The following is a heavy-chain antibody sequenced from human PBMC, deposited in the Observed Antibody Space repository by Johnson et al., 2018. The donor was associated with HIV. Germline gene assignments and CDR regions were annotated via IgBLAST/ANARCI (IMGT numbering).Heavy chain of an antibody. CDR2: ISYDGSNE. CDR3: ARRMVVGYHALDF. CDR1: GFAFSNYA. J-gene: IGHJ3*01. V-gene: IGHV3-30-3*01. D-gene: IGHD2-21*01. Sequence: QVQLVESGGGVVQPGRSLRLSCAASGFAFSNYAMHWVRQAPGKGLEWMAIISYDGSNEYYADSVKGRFTISRDNSKNTLYLHMSSLRAEDTAVYYCARRMVVGYHALDFWGQGTVVSVPS.